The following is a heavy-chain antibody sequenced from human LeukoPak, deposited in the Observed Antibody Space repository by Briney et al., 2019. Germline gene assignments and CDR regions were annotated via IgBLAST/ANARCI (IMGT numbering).Heavy chain of an antibody. J-gene: IGHJ6*02. CDR3: ARHEPRRSYYYGMDV. Sequence: GESLKISCKGSGYSFTSYWISWVRQMPGKGLEWMGRIDPSDSYTNYSPSFQGHVTISADKSISTAYLQWSSLKASDTAMYYCARHEPRRSYYYGMDVWVQGTTVTVSS. CDR2: IDPSDSYT. CDR1: GYSFTSYW. V-gene: IGHV5-10-1*01. D-gene: IGHD1-14*01.